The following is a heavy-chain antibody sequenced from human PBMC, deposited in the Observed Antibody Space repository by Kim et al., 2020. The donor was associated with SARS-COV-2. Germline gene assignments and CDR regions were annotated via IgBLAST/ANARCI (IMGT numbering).Heavy chain of an antibody. CDR3: ARDDGELARRSGMDV. J-gene: IGHJ6*02. D-gene: IGHD6-6*01. CDR1: GFTFSSYD. Sequence: GGSLRLSCAASGFTFSSYDMNWVRQAPGKGLEWVSYISRTSGAIYYADSVKGRFTIYRDNAKNSLFLQMSSLRAEDTAVYFCARDDGELARRSGMDVWGQGTTVSVSS. V-gene: IGHV3-48*03. CDR2: ISRTSGAI.